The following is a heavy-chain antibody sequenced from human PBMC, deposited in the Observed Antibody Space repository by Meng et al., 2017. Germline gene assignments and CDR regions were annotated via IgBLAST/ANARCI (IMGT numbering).Heavy chain of an antibody. CDR3: ARDRARYYNVSNRGGGYYYYGMDV. CDR1: GFTFSSYE. CDR2: ISSSGSTI. J-gene: IGHJ6*02. Sequence: GESLKISCAASGFTFSSYEMNWVRQAPGKGVEWVSYISSSGSTIYYADSVKGRFNISRDNAKNSLYLQMNSLKAEDTAVYYCARDRARYYNVSNRGGGYYYYGMDVWGQGTTVTVSS. D-gene: IGHD3-22*01. V-gene: IGHV3-48*03.